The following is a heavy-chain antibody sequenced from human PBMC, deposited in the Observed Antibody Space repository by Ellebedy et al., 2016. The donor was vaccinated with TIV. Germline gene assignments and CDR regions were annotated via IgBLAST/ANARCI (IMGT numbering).Heavy chain of an antibody. D-gene: IGHD6-6*01. Sequence: ASVKVSCXASGYTFTSYGISWVRQAPGQGLEWMGWISGYNGNTNHAQKLQGRVTMTTDTSTSTAYMELRSLRSDDTAVYYCARDWGWYSSSPNWFDPWGQGTLVTVSS. CDR2: ISGYNGNT. V-gene: IGHV1-18*01. CDR3: ARDWGWYSSSPNWFDP. CDR1: GYTFTSYG. J-gene: IGHJ5*02.